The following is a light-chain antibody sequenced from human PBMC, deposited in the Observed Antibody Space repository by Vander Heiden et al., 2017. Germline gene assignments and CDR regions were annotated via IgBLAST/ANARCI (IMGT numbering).Light chain of an antibody. J-gene: IGLJ2*01. CDR2: EVT. V-gene: IGLV2-18*02. CDR3: SSYTSSTSPVA. Sequence: QSALTQPPPVSGSPGQSVTIPRTGTSSDVGSYNHVSWYQQHPGTAPEHVIYEVTKRPSGVPDHFSGSKSGDTASLTISGRQAEDEADYYCSSYTSSTSPVAFGGGTKLTVL. CDR1: SSDVGSYNH.